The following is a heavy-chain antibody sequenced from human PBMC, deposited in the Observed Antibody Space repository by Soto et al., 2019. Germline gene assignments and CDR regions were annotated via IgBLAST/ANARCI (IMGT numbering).Heavy chain of an antibody. CDR2: IYYSGST. J-gene: IGHJ4*02. V-gene: IGHV4-59*01. CDR1: GGSISSYY. CDR3: ARGRSYYGSGSYHDY. Sequence: PSETLSLTCTVSGGSISSYYWSWIRQPPGKGLERIGYIYYSGSTNYNPSLKSRVTISVDTSKNQFSLKLSSMTAADTAVYYCARGRSYYGSGSYHDYWGQGTLVTVSS. D-gene: IGHD3-10*01.